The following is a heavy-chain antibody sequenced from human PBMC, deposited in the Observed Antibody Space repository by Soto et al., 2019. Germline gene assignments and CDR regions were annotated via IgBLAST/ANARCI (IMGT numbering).Heavy chain of an antibody. CDR3: ARDESVSTFGGVIVWYLDQ. J-gene: IGHJ4*02. CDR1: GYTFINFY. D-gene: IGHD3-16*02. Sequence: QVRLVQSGAEVKKPGASVKLSCKASGYTFINFYMHWVRQAPGQGLECMGMINPNGGSTIYAQKFQGRVTVTRDTSTSTVYMELSSLTSEDTAVYYCARDESVSTFGGVIVWYLDQWGQGALVTVSS. V-gene: IGHV1-46*03. CDR2: INPNGGST.